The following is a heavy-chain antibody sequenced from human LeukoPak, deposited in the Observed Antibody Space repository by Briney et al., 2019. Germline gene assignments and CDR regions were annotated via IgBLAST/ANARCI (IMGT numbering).Heavy chain of an antibody. J-gene: IGHJ4*02. CDR1: GFTVISNF. CDR2: IYSDGST. D-gene: IGHD6-13*01. Sequence: GGSLRLSCEVSGFTVISNFMSWVRQAPGKGLEWVSVIYSDGSTFYADSVKGRFTISRDNSKNTLYLQMNSLRVEDTAVYYCARDLRSYSSNWYYFDYWGQGTLVTVSS. V-gene: IGHV3-66*01. CDR3: ARDLRSYSSNWYYFDY.